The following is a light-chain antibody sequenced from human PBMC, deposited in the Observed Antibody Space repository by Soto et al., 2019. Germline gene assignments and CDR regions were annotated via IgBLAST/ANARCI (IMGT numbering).Light chain of an antibody. Sequence: QSVLTQPASVSGSPGQSITISCTGSSVDVGDYNSVSWYQQHPGKAPKVMIYHVTIRASGVSNRFSGSKSGNTASLTISGLQVEDEADYYCSSYSHSPPSYVFGTGTNVTVL. CDR2: HVT. CDR1: SVDVGDYNS. V-gene: IGLV2-14*03. CDR3: SSYSHSPPSYV. J-gene: IGLJ1*01.